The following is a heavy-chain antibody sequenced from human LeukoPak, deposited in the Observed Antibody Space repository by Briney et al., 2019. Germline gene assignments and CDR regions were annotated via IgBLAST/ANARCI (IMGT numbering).Heavy chain of an antibody. CDR1: GYSFTSYW. V-gene: IGHV5-51*01. CDR2: VYPGDSDT. J-gene: IGHJ6*02. CDR3: ARRVVGAPWNTDHGMDV. D-gene: IGHD1-26*01. Sequence: NLGESLKISCKGSGYSFTSYWIGWVRQMPGKGLEWMGIVYPGDSDTRYSPSFQGQVTISADKSISTAYLQWSSLKASDTAMYYCARRVVGAPWNTDHGMDVWGQGTTVTVSS.